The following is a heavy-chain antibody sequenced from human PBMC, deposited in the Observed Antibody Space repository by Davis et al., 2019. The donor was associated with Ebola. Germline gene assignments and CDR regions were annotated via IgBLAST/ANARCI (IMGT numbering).Heavy chain of an antibody. Sequence: MPSETLSLTCSASASPVSRDRYSWSFIRQTPGKSVERIGFIYDTGPATYNPSLKSRITKSAVTSKNQFSLKLACVTAADTAVHHCARRTTLFGGVQVAAFDPWGQGRLVTVSS. CDR3: ARRTTLFGGVQVAAFDP. V-gene: IGHV4-61*01. CDR1: ASPVSRDRYS. J-gene: IGHJ5*02. D-gene: IGHD3-10*02. CDR2: IYDTGPA.